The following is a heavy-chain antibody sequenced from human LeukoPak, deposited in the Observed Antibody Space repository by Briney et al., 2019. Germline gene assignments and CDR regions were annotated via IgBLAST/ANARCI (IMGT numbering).Heavy chain of an antibody. CDR2: IRSKPSGYTT. V-gene: IGHV3-73*01. D-gene: IGHD2-15*01. CDR3: TRQDCSGGTCSYVDS. J-gene: IGHJ4*02. Sequence: PGGSLRLSCAASGFDFSGFYMHWVRQASGRGLEWVGLIRSKPSGYTTVYAASVKGRFTISRDDSKNTAYLQMNSLKAEDTAVYYRTRQDCSGGTCSYVDSWGQGTLVTVSS. CDR1: GFDFSGFY.